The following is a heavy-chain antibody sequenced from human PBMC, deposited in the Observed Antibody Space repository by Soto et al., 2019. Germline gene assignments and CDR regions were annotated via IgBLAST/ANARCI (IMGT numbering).Heavy chain of an antibody. CDR3: ARIVLVPAAMPTVEKRWFDP. V-gene: IGHV1-18*01. CDR2: ISAYNGNT. J-gene: IGHJ5*02. CDR1: GYTFTSYG. D-gene: IGHD2-2*01. Sequence: ASVKVSCKASGYTFTSYGISWVRQAPGQGLEWMGWISAYNGNTNYAQKLQGRVTMTTDTSTSTAYMELRSLRSDDTAVYYCARIVLVPAAMPTVEKRWFDPWGQGTLVTVSS.